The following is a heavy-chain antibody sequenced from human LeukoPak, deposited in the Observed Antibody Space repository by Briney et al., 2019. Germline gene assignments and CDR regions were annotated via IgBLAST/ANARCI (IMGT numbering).Heavy chain of an antibody. CDR2: INSDGSST. Sequence: GGSLRLSCAASGFTFSSYWMHWVRQAPGKGLVWVSRINSDGSSTSYADSVKGRFTISRDNSKNTLYLQMNSLRAEDTAVYYCAKSDYDSSGYRQGPYYYYMDVWGKGTTVTVSS. D-gene: IGHD3-22*01. V-gene: IGHV3-74*01. CDR3: AKSDYDSSGYRQGPYYYYMDV. CDR1: GFTFSSYW. J-gene: IGHJ6*03.